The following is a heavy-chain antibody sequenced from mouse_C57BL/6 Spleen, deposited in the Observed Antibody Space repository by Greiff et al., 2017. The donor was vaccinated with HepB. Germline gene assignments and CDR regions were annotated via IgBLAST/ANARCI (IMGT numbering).Heavy chain of an antibody. Sequence: QVQLQQSGAELVKPGASVKLSCKASGYTFTEYTIHWVKQRSGQGLEWIGWFYPGSGSIKYNEKFKDKATLTADKSSSTVYMELSRLTSEDSAVYFCARHEDPNPPQYYGSSYGLFDYWGQGTTLTVSS. J-gene: IGHJ2*01. V-gene: IGHV1-62-2*01. CDR3: ARHEDPNPPQYYGSSYGLFDY. CDR2: FYPGSGSI. D-gene: IGHD1-1*01. CDR1: GYTFTEYT.